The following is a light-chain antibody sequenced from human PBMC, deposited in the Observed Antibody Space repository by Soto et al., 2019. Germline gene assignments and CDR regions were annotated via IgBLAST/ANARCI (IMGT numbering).Light chain of an antibody. CDR1: SSNIGSNY. J-gene: IGLJ1*01. Sequence: QSVLTQPPSASGTPGQRVTISCSGSSSNIGSNYVYWYQQLPGTAPKLLIYRNNQRPSGVPDRFSGSKSGTSASLAITELRSEEEADYYCAAWGDSLSANVVFGTGTKLTVL. V-gene: IGLV1-47*01. CDR3: AAWGDSLSANVV. CDR2: RNN.